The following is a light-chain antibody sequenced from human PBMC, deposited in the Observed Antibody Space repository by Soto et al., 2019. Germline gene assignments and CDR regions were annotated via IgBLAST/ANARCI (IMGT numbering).Light chain of an antibody. CDR1: QTVGNNY. J-gene: IGKJ1*01. CDR2: GAS. CDR3: RQSATSPRT. V-gene: IGKV3-20*01. Sequence: EIVLTQSPGTLSLSPGERATLSCRASQTVGNNYLDWYQQKPGQAPRLLIYGASSRATVIPDRFSGSGSGTDFTLTINRLEPEDFAVYYCRQSATSPRTFGQGTKVEIK.